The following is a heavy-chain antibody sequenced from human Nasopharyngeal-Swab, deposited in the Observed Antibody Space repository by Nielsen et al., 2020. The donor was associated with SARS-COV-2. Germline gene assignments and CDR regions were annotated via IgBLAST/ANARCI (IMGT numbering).Heavy chain of an antibody. CDR2: IWYDGSNK. CDR3: ARDAYSSGWYGGWFDP. J-gene: IGHJ5*02. Sequence: GGSLRLSCAASGFTFSSYGMHWVRQAPGKGLEWVAVIWYDGSNKYYADSVKGRFTISRDNSKNTLYLQMNSLRVEDTAVYYCARDAYSSGWYGGWFDPWGQGTPVTVSS. CDR1: GFTFSSYG. V-gene: IGHV3-33*01. D-gene: IGHD6-19*01.